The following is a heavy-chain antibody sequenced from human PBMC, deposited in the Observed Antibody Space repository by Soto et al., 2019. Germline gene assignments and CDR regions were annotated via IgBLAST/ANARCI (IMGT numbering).Heavy chain of an antibody. J-gene: IGHJ5*02. CDR1: GFTFSNYW. CDR2: ISGSGGST. Sequence: GGSLRLSCVGSGFTFSNYWMHWVRQAPGKGLEWVSAISGSGGSTYYADSVKGRFTISRDNSKNTLYLQMNSLRAEDTAVYYCATNAPAGEPRTAIDPWGQGTLVTVSP. V-gene: IGHV3-23*01. CDR3: ATNAPAGEPRTAIDP.